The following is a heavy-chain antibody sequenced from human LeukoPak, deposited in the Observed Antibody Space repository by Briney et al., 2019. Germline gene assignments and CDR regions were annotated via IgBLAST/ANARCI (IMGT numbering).Heavy chain of an antibody. V-gene: IGHV3-74*01. CDR1: GFTFSTYW. Sequence: GGSLRLSCAASGFTFSTYWMHWVRQAPGKGLVWVSRINSDGSITTYADSAKGRFTISRDNAKNTLYLQMNSLRAEDTAVYYCARMQAADTEVIDYWGQGTLVTVSS. D-gene: IGHD6-13*01. J-gene: IGHJ4*02. CDR3: ARMQAADTEVIDY. CDR2: INSDGSIT.